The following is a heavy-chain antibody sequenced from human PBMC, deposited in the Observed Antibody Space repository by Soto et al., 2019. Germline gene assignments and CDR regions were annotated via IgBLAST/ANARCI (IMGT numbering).Heavy chain of an antibody. CDR2: ISSSSSYI. Sequence: PGGSLRLSCAASGFTFSSYSMNWVRQAPGKGLEWVSSISSSSSYIYYADSVKGRFTISRDNAKNSLYLQMNSLRDEDTAVYYCARDYGSSGYPDAFDIWGQGKMVTVSS. CDR1: GFTFSSYS. J-gene: IGHJ3*02. CDR3: ARDYGSSGYPDAFDI. V-gene: IGHV3-21*01. D-gene: IGHD3-22*01.